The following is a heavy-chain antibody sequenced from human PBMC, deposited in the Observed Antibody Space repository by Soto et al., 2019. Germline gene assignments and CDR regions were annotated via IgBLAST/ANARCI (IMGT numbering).Heavy chain of an antibody. V-gene: IGHV4-4*07. CDR2: VYSSGGT. J-gene: IGHJ4*01. CDR1: GFTFSSDA. D-gene: IGHD6-13*01. CDR3: ANLSVFHSTYHPDY. Sequence: PWGSLRLSCAASGFTFSSDAMSWFRQAPGKGLEWIGRVYSSGGTHYNPSLKSRVTISLDTSKNQFSLRLLSVTDADTAVYYCANLSVFHSTYHPDYWGHGILVTVPS.